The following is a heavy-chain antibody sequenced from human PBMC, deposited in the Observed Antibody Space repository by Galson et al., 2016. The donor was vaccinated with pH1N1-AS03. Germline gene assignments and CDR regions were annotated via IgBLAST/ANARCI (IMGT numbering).Heavy chain of an antibody. CDR1: GFTFSDYY. V-gene: IGHV3-11*01. D-gene: IGHD2-8*02. CDR3: ARGRTGDLR. Sequence: SLRLSCAASGFTFSDYYMGWIRQAPGKGLEWLSYISSSGNTIYYADSVKVRFTISRDNAKNSQYVHTNSLRAEDTAVYYCARGRTGDLRGGQGTMVTVSS. J-gene: IGHJ3*01. CDR2: ISSSGNTI.